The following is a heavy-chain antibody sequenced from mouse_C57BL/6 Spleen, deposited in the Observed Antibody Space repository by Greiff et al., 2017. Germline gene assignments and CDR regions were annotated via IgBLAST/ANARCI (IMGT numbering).Heavy chain of an antibody. CDR2: IDPSDSYT. V-gene: IGHV1-50*01. CDR1: GYTFTSYW. D-gene: IGHD1-2*01. J-gene: IGHJ2*01. Sequence: VQLQQPGAELVKPGASVKLSCKASGYTFTSYWMQWVKQRPGQGLEWIGEIDPSDSYTNYNQKFKGKATLTVDTSSSTAYMQLSSLTSEDSAVYYCARVRRDYFDYWGQGTTLTVSS. CDR3: ARVRRDYFDY.